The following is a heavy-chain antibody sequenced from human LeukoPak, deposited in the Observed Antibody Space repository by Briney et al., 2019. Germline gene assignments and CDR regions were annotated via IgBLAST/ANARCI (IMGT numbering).Heavy chain of an antibody. V-gene: IGHV3-53*01. CDR3: ARDVHAPGVSSDF. CDR1: GFTVSSNY. CDR2: IYSGGST. Sequence: GGSLRLSCAASGFTVSSNYMSWVRQAPGKELEWVSVIYSGGSTYYADSVKGRFTISRDNSKNTLYLQMNSLRAEDTAVYYCARDVHAPGVSSDFWGQGTLVAVSS. J-gene: IGHJ4*02. D-gene: IGHD3-10*01.